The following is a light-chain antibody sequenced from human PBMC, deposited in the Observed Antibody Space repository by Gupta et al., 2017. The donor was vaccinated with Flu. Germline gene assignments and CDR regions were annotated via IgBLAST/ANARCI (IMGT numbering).Light chain of an antibody. V-gene: IGKV1-39*01. Sequence: PSSLPASVGARVTITCRASPSVSSYLNWYQQSPEKAPKLLIYGASSLQSGVPSMFRGAGSGTDFTLTISSLQPEDFATYYCQQSSMAPFTFGPGTKVDIK. CDR2: GAS. CDR3: QQSSMAPFT. J-gene: IGKJ3*01. CDR1: PSVSSY.